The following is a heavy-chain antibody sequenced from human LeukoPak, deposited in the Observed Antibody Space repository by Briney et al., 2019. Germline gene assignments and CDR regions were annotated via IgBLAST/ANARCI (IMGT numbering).Heavy chain of an antibody. J-gene: IGHJ4*02. CDR3: ARVLWFGELLYVGGFDY. D-gene: IGHD3-10*01. CDR2: IDEDGSEK. V-gene: IGHV3-7*01. CDR1: GFTFSSAW. Sequence: PGGSLRLSCAASGFTFSSAWMSWVRQTPGKGLEWVANIDEDGSEKYYVDSVKGRFTTSRDNTKNSLYLQMNSLRAEDTAVYYCARVLWFGELLYVGGFDYWGQGTLVTVSS.